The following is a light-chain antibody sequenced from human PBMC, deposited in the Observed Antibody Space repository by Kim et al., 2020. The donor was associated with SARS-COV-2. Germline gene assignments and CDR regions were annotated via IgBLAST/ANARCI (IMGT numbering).Light chain of an antibody. CDR3: QQYGSSPLT. CDR2: GAS. V-gene: IGKV3-20*01. Sequence: SPAGRSSLSCGASPSVSSSYLAWYQQKPGQAPRLLIYGASSRATGIPDRCSGSGSRTDFTLTISRLEPEDVAVYYCQQYGSSPLTFGGGTKVDIK. CDR1: PSVSSSY. J-gene: IGKJ4*01.